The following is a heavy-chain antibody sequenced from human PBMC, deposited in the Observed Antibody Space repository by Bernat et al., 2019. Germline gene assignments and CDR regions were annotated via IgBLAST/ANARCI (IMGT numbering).Heavy chain of an antibody. CDR2: INHSGST. Sequence: QVQLRQWGAGLLKPSETLSLTCAVYGGSFSGYYWSWIRQPPGKGLEWIGEINHSGSTNYNPSLKSRVTISVDTSKNQFSLKLSSVTAADTAVYYCAGSFIAAAYYFDYWGQGTLVTVSS. CDR3: AGSFIAAAYYFDY. J-gene: IGHJ4*02. D-gene: IGHD6-13*01. V-gene: IGHV4-34*01. CDR1: GGSFSGYY.